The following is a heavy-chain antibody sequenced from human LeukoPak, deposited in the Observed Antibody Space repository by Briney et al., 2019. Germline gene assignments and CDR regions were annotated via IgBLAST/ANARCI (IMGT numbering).Heavy chain of an antibody. D-gene: IGHD1-1*01. J-gene: IGHJ4*02. CDR2: IHYSGST. Sequence: SETLSLTCTVSGGSISSGDYYWSWIRQPPGKGLESIGFIHYSGSTYYNPSLKSRVTISVDTSKNQFSLRLSSVTAADTAVYYCARERAAKTRFDYWGQGTLVTVSS. CDR1: GGSISSGDYY. CDR3: ARERAAKTRFDY. V-gene: IGHV4-30-4*01.